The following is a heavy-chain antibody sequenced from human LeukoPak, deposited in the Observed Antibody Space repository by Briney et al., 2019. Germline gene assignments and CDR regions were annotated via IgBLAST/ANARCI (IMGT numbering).Heavy chain of an antibody. D-gene: IGHD5-24*01. CDR2: INDYQGST. V-gene: IGHV1-18*01. Sequence: GSVKLSCTASGFTFTNYGITWVRQAPGQGLEWMGWINDYQGSTNYAQTFQGRVTMTIDTSKSTAYMDLRSLRSEDTAIYFCARSDLGTITSGPFNGWGQGTLVAVSS. CDR3: ARSDLGTITSGPFNG. J-gene: IGHJ4*02. CDR1: GFTFTNYG.